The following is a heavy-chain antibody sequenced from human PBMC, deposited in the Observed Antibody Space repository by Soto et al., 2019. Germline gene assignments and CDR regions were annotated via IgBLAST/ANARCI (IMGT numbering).Heavy chain of an antibody. Sequence: LRLSCAPSGFTFGYFSISWVRQAPRRGLEWVGVIRSKDYGGTTEYAASVKGRFAISRDDSTGIAYLQMNSLKIEDTAVYYCTREIPYFDSWGQGTLVTVYS. CDR2: IRSKDYGGTT. CDR3: TREIPYFDS. CDR1: GFTFGYFS. V-gene: IGHV3-49*02. J-gene: IGHJ4*02.